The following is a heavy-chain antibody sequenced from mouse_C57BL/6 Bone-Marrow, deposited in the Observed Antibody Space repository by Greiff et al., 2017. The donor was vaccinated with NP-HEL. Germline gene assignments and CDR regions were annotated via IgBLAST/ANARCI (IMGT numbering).Heavy chain of an antibody. CDR2: INPNNGGT. CDR3: ARPPYDGYPSYWYFDV. CDR1: GYTFTDYN. D-gene: IGHD2-3*01. Sequence: VQLKQSGPELVKPGASVKIPCKASGYTFTDYNMDWVKQSHGKSLEWIGDINPNNGGTIYNQKFKGKATLTVDKSSSTAYMELRSLTSEDTAVYYCARPPYDGYPSYWYFDVWGTGTTVTVSS. V-gene: IGHV1-18*01. J-gene: IGHJ1*03.